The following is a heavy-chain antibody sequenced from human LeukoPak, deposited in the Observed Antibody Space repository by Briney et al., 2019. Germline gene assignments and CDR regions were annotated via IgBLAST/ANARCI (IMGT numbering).Heavy chain of an antibody. J-gene: IGHJ6*02. CDR3: AKYLTTRGPPYALDV. D-gene: IGHD1-14*01. CDR2: ISASGVT. Sequence: GSLRLSCAASGFTFSSYAMSWVRQAPGKGLEWVSAISASGVTNYADSAKGRFTISRDNSKNTLYLQMNSLRAEDTAVYYCAKYLTTRGPPYALDVWGQGTTVTVSS. V-gene: IGHV3-23*01. CDR1: GFTFSSYA.